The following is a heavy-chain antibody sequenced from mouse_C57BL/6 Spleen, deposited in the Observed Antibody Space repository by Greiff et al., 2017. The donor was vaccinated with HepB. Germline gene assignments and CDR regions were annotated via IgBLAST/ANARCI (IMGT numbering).Heavy chain of an antibody. J-gene: IGHJ1*03. D-gene: IGHD2-3*01. CDR3: ARSVYDGYYVGYWYFDV. V-gene: IGHV1-72*01. CDR1: GYTFTSYW. Sequence: QVHVKQPGAELVKPGASVKLSCKASGYTFTSYWMHWVKQRPGRGLEWIGRIDPNSGGTKYNEKFKSKATLTVDKPSSTAYMQLSSLTSEDSAVYYCARSVYDGYYVGYWYFDVWGTGTTVTVSS. CDR2: IDPNSGGT.